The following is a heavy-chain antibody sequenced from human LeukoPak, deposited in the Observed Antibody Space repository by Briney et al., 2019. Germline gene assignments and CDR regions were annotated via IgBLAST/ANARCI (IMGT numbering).Heavy chain of an antibody. J-gene: IGHJ4*02. CDR3: ARDYPGYNYGYSDY. D-gene: IGHD5-18*01. CDR1: GFTFSSYS. Sequence: GGSLRLSCAASGFTFSSYSMNWVRQAPGKGLEWVSSISSSSSYIYYADSVKGRFTISRDNAENSLYLQMNSLRAEDTAVYYCARDYPGYNYGYSDYWGQGTLVTVSS. V-gene: IGHV3-21*01. CDR2: ISSSSSYI.